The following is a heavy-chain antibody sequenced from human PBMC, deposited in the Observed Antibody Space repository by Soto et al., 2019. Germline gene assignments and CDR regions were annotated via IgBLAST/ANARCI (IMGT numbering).Heavy chain of an antibody. CDR3: ASFSYGTPHYYFDY. V-gene: IGHV1-2*02. CDR2: INPNSGGT. D-gene: IGHD5-18*01. J-gene: IGHJ4*02. Sequence: ASVKVSCKASGYTFTSYGISWVRQAPGQGLEWMGWINPNSGGTNYAQKFQGRVTMTRDTSISTAYMELSRLRSDDTAVYYCASFSYGTPHYYFDYWGQGTLVTVSS. CDR1: GYTFTSYG.